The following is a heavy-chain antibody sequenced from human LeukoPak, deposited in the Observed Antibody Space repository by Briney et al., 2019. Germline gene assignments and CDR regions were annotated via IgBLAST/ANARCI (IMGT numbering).Heavy chain of an antibody. CDR1: GFTFSSFG. D-gene: IGHD2-21*01. V-gene: IGHV3-30*02. CDR3: AKAPVASCRGAYCYPFDS. Sequence: GGSLRLSCAASGFTFSSFGMHWVRQAPGKGLEWVAFIRYDGSNKYYADSVKGRFTISRDNSKNTLYLQMNSLRAEDAAVYFCAKAPVASCRGAYCYPFDSWGQGTLVTVSS. J-gene: IGHJ4*02. CDR2: IRYDGSNK.